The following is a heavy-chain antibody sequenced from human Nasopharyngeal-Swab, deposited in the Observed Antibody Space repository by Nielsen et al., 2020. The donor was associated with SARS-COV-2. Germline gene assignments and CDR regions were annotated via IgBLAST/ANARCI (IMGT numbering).Heavy chain of an antibody. CDR2: ISGDGCDI. CDR1: GFTLSNFW. V-gene: IGHV3-74*01. CDR3: IRERQWFGDSS. J-gene: IGHJ5*02. Sequence: GESPKISCAASGFTLSNFWLHWVRQAPGKGLVWVSRISGDGCDISYAESVKGRFTISRDNAKNTVYLQMNNLRAEETTVYYCIRERQWFGDSSWGQGTLVTVSS. D-gene: IGHD3-10*01.